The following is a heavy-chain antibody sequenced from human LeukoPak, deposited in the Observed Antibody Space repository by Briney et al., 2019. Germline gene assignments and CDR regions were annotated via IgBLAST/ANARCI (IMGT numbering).Heavy chain of an antibody. CDR2: ISPYNGNT. Sequence: GASVKVSCKASGYTFTSYGISWVRQAPGQGLEWMGWISPYNGNTNYAQKVKGRVTMTTDTSTSTAYMELRSLRSDDTAVYYCARLSGLGPDSPWELDRWGQGTLVTVSS. J-gene: IGHJ4*02. CDR1: GYTFTSYG. CDR3: ARLSGLGPDSPWELDR. D-gene: IGHD1-26*01. V-gene: IGHV1-18*01.